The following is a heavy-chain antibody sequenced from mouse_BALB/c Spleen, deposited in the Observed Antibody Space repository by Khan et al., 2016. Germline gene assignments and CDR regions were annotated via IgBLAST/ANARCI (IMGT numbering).Heavy chain of an antibody. CDR3: NAVYYDSDSDF. V-gene: IGHV14-4*02. Sequence: VQLKQSGAELVRSGASIKLSCTASGFNIKDYYMHWVKQRPEQGLEWIGWIDPDNGETEYDPKFQGKATMTADTYSNTAYLQLNSLTSEDTAVYYCNAVYYDSDSDFWGLGSTLTVSS. CDR2: IDPDNGET. D-gene: IGHD2-4*01. J-gene: IGHJ2*01. CDR1: GFNIKDYY.